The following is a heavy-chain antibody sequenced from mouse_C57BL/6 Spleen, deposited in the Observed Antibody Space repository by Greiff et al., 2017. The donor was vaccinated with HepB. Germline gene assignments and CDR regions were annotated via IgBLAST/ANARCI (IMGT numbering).Heavy chain of an antibody. CDR1: GYTFTSYW. CDR3: ARGDYDGWFAY. J-gene: IGHJ3*01. D-gene: IGHD2-4*01. CDR2: IDPSDSYT. Sequence: QVQLQQPGAELVMPGASVKLSCKASGYTFTSYWMHWVKQRPGQGLEWIGEIDPSDSYTNYNLKFKGKSTLTVDKSSSTAYMQLSSLTSEDSAVYYCARGDYDGWFAYWGQGTLVTVSA. V-gene: IGHV1-69*01.